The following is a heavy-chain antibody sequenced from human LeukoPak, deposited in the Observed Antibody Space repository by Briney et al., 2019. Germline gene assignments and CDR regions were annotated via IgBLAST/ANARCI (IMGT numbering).Heavy chain of an antibody. CDR1: GYTFTGYY. J-gene: IGHJ3*02. CDR2: INPNSGGT. D-gene: IGHD4-17*01. CDR3: ARAHVYGDYEGGDAFDI. V-gene: IGHV1-2*02. Sequence: GASVKVSCKASGYTFTGYYMHWVRQAPGQGLEWMGWINPNSGGTNYAQKFQDRVTMTRDTSISTAYMELSRLRSDDTAVYYCARAHVYGDYEGGDAFDIWGQGTMVTVSS.